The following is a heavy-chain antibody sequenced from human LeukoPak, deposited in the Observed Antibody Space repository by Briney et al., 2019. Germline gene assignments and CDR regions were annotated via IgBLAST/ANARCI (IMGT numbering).Heavy chain of an antibody. D-gene: IGHD3-22*01. CDR2: IWYDGSNK. J-gene: IGHJ4*02. CDR1: GFTFSTYG. CDR3: ARDPASWTYYDSSGYCDY. V-gene: IGHV3-33*01. Sequence: PGGSLRLSCVASGFTFSTYGMHWVRQAPGKGLEWVAIIWYDGSNKYYADSVKGRFTISRDNSKNTLYLQMNSLRAEDTAVYYCARDPASWTYYDSSGYCDYWGQGTLVTVSS.